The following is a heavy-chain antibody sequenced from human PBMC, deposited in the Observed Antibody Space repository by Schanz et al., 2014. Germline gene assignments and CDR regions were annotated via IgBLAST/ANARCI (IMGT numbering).Heavy chain of an antibody. CDR2: VYTSGGT. V-gene: IGHV4-61*02. CDR1: GGSISSGTYY. D-gene: IGHD6-25*01. CDR3: AREPLSGYNWFDP. J-gene: IGHJ5*02. Sequence: QVQLQESGPGLVKPSQTLSLTCIVSGGSISSGTYYWSWLRQPAGKGLEWIGRVYTSGGTNYNPPLKRRVTKSLDTSKNQFSRKLTSVTAADTAVYYCAREPLSGYNWFDPWGQGSLVTVSS.